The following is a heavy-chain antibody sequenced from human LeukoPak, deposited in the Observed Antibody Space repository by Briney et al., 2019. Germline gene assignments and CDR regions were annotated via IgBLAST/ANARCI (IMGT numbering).Heavy chain of an antibody. V-gene: IGHV4-39*01. J-gene: IGHJ4*02. Sequence: SETLSLTCTVSGGSISSSSYYWGWIRQPPGKGLVWIGSIYYSGSTYYNPSLKSRVTISVDTSKNQFSLKLSSVTAADTAVYYCARHTLDYWGQGTLVTVSS. CDR1: GGSISSSSYY. CDR3: ARHTLDY. CDR2: IYYSGST.